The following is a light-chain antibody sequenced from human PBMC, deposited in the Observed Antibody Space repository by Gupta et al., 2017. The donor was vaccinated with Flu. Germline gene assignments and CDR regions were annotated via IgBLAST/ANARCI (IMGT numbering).Light chain of an antibody. CDR3: ETWDSDLNAWV. CDR1: NSNIGSNY. Sequence: KVAISCSGSNSNIGSNYVSWYQQLPGTAPRLRIYETFKRPSGIPDRFSTSKSGTSATLDITGIQTEDEADYYCETWDSDLNAWVFGGGTKLTVL. CDR2: ETF. J-gene: IGLJ3*02. V-gene: IGLV1-51*01.